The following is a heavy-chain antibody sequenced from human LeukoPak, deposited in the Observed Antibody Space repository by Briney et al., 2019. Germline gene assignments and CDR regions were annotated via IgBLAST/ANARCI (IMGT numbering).Heavy chain of an antibody. Sequence: SETLSLTCTVSGGSISGYYWSWIRQAPGKGLEWIENIYYSGSTNYNPSLKSRVTISVDTSKNQFSLNLSSVTAADTAVYYCARHGTLASITYPLDYWGQGALVTVSS. CDR2: IYYSGST. CDR3: ARHGTLASITYPLDY. V-gene: IGHV4-59*08. CDR1: GGSISGYY. J-gene: IGHJ4*02. D-gene: IGHD3-16*01.